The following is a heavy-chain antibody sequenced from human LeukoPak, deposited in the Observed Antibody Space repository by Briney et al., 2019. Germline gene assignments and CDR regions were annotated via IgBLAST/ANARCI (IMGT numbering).Heavy chain of an antibody. CDR3: AREYCSSTSCYTGEWFDP. J-gene: IGHJ5*02. V-gene: IGHV4-59*01. CDR1: GGSISSYY. D-gene: IGHD2-2*02. CDR2: IYYSGST. Sequence: SXTLSLTCTVSGGSISSYYWSWIRQPPGKGLEWIGYIYYSGSTNYNPSLKSRVTISVDTSKNQFSLKLSSVTAADTAVYYCAREYCSSTSCYTGEWFDPWGQGTLVTVSS.